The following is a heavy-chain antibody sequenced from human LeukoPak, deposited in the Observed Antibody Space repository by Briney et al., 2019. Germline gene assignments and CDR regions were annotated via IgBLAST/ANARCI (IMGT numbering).Heavy chain of an antibody. J-gene: IGHJ4*02. V-gene: IGHV4-59*01. CDR3: ARVYRVGATIYYFDY. CDR1: GGSISSYY. CDR2: IYYSGST. Sequence: PSETLSLTCTVSGGSISSYYWSWIRQPPGKALEWIGYIYYSGSTNYNPSLKSRVTISVDTSKNQFSLKLSSVTAADTAVYYCARVYRVGATIYYFDYWGQGTLVTVSS. D-gene: IGHD1-26*01.